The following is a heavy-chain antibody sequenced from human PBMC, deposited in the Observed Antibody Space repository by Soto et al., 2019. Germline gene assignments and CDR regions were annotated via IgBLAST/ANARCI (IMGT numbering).Heavy chain of an antibody. V-gene: IGHV2-5*02. J-gene: IGHJ5*02. Sequence: QITLKESGPTLVKPTQTLTLTCSFSGFSLTTSGVGVAWIRQPPGKALEWLALIYWDDDKRYSPSLKSRLTITKATSKNQVLLKMTNMDPVDTATYYCAHIRYGSGTNWFDPWGQGTLVTVSS. D-gene: IGHD3-10*01. CDR3: AHIRYGSGTNWFDP. CDR2: IYWDDDK. CDR1: GFSLTTSGVG.